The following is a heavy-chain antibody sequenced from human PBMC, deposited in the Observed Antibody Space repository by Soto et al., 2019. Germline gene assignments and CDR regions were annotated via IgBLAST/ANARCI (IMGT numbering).Heavy chain of an antibody. V-gene: IGHV4-31*03. CDR3: ARVLTGSTRGIWYFDL. D-gene: IGHD3-9*01. CDR2: IYYSGST. CDR1: GGSISSGGYY. Sequence: QVQLQESGPGLVKPSQTLSLTCTVSGGSISSGGYYWSWIRQHPGKGLEWIGYIYYSGSTYYNPSLKTRVTISXXTXKXXFSLKLSSVTAADTAVYYCARVLTGSTRGIWYFDLWGRGTLVTVSS. J-gene: IGHJ2*01.